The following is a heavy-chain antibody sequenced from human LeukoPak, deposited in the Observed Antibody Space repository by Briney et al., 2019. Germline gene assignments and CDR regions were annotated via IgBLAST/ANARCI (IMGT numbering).Heavy chain of an antibody. CDR2: ITDSGGNT. D-gene: IGHD2-15*01. CDR3: AKAPERSCNGASCYPLDY. V-gene: IGHV3-23*01. Sequence: WGSLRLSCAASGFSFSSYAMTWVRQAPGKGPEWISSITDSGGNTYSADSVKGRFTISRDNSKNTLYLQMNSLRVEDTAVYYCAKAPERSCNGASCYPLDYWGQGTLVTVSS. CDR1: GFSFSSYA. J-gene: IGHJ4*02.